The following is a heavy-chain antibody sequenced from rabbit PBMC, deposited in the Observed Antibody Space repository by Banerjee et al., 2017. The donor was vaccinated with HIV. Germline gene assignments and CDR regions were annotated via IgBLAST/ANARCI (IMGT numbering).Heavy chain of an antibody. V-gene: IGHV1S47*01. CDR1: GFDFSGSA. CDR2: IDRGDGST. D-gene: IGHD3-1*01. Sequence: QEQLEESGGDLVKPEGSLTLTCKASGFDFSGSAMCWVRQAPGKGPEWIACIDRGDGSTYYATWVNGRFSISRSTSLNTVDLKITSLTAADTATYFCASGGYVHNAFYFDLWGPGTLVTVS. CDR3: ASGGYVHNAFYFDL. J-gene: IGHJ4*01.